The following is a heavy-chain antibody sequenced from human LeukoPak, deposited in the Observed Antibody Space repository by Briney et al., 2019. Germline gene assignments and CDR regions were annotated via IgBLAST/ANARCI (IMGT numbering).Heavy chain of an antibody. Sequence: GGSLRLSCSASGFTFSTYAMYRVRQAPGKGLEYVSAISSNGGSTNYADSVKGRFTISRDNSNNTLYLQMSSLRAEDTAVYYCVKDLSSSWKYYYYGIDVRDKGTTVTVSS. CDR1: GFTFSTYA. CDR2: ISSNGGST. D-gene: IGHD6-13*01. CDR3: VKDLSSSWKYYYYGIDV. V-gene: IGHV3-64D*06. J-gene: IGHJ6*04.